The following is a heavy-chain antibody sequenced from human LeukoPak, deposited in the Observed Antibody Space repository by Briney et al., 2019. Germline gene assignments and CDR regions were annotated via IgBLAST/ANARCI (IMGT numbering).Heavy chain of an antibody. V-gene: IGHV3-23*01. J-gene: IGHJ4*02. CDR3: AKAGIYDYVWGSYLVD. D-gene: IGHD3-16*01. CDR2: ISGSGGTT. CDR1: GFSFSTSG. Sequence: PGGSLRLSCAASGFSFSTSGMSWVSQAPGKGLEWVSTISGSGGTTYDADCVKGRFTIPRDNSKNTLYLQMNSLRADDTAVYYCAKAGIYDYVWGSYLVDWGQGTLVTVSS.